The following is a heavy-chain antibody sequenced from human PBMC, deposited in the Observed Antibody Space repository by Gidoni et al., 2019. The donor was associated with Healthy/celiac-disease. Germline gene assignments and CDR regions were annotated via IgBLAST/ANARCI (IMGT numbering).Heavy chain of an antibody. CDR3: ARESSVAGRGVYYYYYMDV. D-gene: IGHD6-19*01. Sequence: QVQLVESGGGVVQPGRSLRLSCAASGFPFSSYAMHWVRQAPGKGLEWVAVISYDGSNKYYADSVKGRFTISRDNSKNTLYLQMNSLRAEDTAVYYCARESSVAGRGVYYYYYMDVWGKGTTVTVSS. J-gene: IGHJ6*03. V-gene: IGHV3-30-3*01. CDR2: ISYDGSNK. CDR1: GFPFSSYA.